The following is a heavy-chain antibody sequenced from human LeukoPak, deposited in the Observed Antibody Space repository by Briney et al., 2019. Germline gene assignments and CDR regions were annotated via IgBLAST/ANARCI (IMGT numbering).Heavy chain of an antibody. Sequence: KPSETLSLTCAVYGGSFSGYYWSWIRQPPGKGLEWIGEINHSESTNYNPSLKSRVNISVDTSKNQFSLKLSSVTAADTAVYYCASSIVVVVADAFDIWGQGTMVTVSS. CDR3: ASSIVVVVADAFDI. J-gene: IGHJ3*02. CDR1: GGSFSGYY. D-gene: IGHD2-15*01. V-gene: IGHV4-34*01. CDR2: INHSEST.